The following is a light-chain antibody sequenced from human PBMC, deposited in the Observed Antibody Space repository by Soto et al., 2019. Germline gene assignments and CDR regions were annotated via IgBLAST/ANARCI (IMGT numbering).Light chain of an antibody. Sequence: QSVLTQPASVSESPGQSITISCTGTSSDVGDYNYVSWYQQHPGKAPKLMIYDVSNRPSGVSNRFSGSKSGSTASLTISGLQAEDEADYYCSSYTSSTTRVFGTGTKVSVL. J-gene: IGLJ1*01. CDR1: SSDVGDYNY. CDR3: SSYTSSTTRV. V-gene: IGLV2-14*01. CDR2: DVS.